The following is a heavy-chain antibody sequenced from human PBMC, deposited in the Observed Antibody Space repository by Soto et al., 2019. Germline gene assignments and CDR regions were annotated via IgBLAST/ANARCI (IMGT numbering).Heavy chain of an antibody. CDR3: ARDSRYPRIGYLSTTGCRYDRRYGMVV. Sequence: LTCTVSGGSISSGGYYWSWLRQHPGKGLEWIGYIYYSGSTYYNPSLKSRVTISVDTSKNQFSLKLSSVTAADTAVYYCARDSRYPRIGYLSTTGCRYDRRYGMVVLGQGTSLKVSS. CDR1: GGSISSGGYY. J-gene: IGHJ6*02. V-gene: IGHV4-31*03. D-gene: IGHD2-2*01. CDR2: IYYSGST.